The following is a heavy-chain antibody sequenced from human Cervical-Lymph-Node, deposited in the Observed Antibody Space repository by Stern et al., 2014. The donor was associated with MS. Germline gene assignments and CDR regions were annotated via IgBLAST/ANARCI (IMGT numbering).Heavy chain of an antibody. V-gene: IGHV3-53*01. J-gene: IGHJ3*02. D-gene: IGHD3-3*01. CDR3: ARAIFGVVTPTMAPDAFDI. Sequence: VQLLQPGGGLIQPGGSLRLSCAASGFTVSSNYMSWVRQSPGTGLQWVSLIYTDGSTYYADSVKGRFTISRDHSKNTLYLQMNSLGAEDTALYYCARAIFGVVTPTMAPDAFDIWGQGTMVTVSS. CDR2: IYTDGST. CDR1: GFTVSSNY.